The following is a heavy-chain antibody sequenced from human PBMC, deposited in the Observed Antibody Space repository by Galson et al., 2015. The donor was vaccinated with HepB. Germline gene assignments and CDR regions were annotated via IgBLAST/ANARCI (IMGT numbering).Heavy chain of an antibody. Sequence: SVKVSCKASGGTFSSYTISWVRQAPGQGLEWMGRIIPILGIANYAQKFQGRVTITADKSTSTAYMELSSLRSEDTAVYYCASTEDTAMRRFDPWGQGTLVTVSS. V-gene: IGHV1-69*02. CDR1: GGTFSSYT. CDR3: ASTEDTAMRRFDP. CDR2: IIPILGIA. J-gene: IGHJ5*02. D-gene: IGHD5-18*01.